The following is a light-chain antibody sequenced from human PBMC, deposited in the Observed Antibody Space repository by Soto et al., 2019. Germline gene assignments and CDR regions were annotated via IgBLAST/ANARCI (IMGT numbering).Light chain of an antibody. CDR1: QSVDWY. J-gene: IGKJ3*01. CDR3: QQRSNWPPIT. CDR2: EAL. Sequence: EIVLTQSPATLYLSPGDRATLSCRASQSVDWYVAWYQQKPGQAPRLLIYEALKRATGTPDRFSGSGSGTDFTLTISRLEPEDFAVYYCQQRSNWPPITFGPGTKVDLK. V-gene: IGKV3-11*01.